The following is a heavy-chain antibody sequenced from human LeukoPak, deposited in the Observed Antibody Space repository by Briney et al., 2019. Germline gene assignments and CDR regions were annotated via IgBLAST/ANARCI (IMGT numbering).Heavy chain of an antibody. CDR1: GFTFSSYD. V-gene: IGHV3-13*01. CDR3: ATVFGY. J-gene: IGHJ4*02. CDR2: IGIAGDT. Sequence: PGGSLRLSCAASGFTFSSYDMHGVRHAPGRGLEWVSAIGIAGDTYYPDSVKGRFTISRDNAKNTVYLQMNSLRAEDSAVYYCATVFGYWGQGTLVTVSS.